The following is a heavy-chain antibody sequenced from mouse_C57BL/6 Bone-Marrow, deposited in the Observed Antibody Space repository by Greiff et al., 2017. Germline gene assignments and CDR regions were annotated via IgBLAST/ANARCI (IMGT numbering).Heavy chain of an antibody. CDR1: GFTFSDYG. J-gene: IGHJ1*03. CDR2: ISNLAYSI. V-gene: IGHV5-15*04. CDR3: ARHPCGSSPWYFDV. Sequence: EVMLVESGGGLVQPGGSVKLSCAASGFTFSDYGMAWVRQAPRKGPECVAFISNLAYSIYYADNVTGRFTISRENAKNTLYLEMSSLRSEDTAMYYCARHPCGSSPWYFDVGGTGTTVTVSS. D-gene: IGHD1-1*01.